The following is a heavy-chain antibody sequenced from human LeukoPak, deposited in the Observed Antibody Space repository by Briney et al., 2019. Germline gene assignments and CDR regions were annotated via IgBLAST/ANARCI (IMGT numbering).Heavy chain of an antibody. CDR3: TTVLRDSSGYYRKHYYYYMDV. J-gene: IGHJ6*03. V-gene: IGHV3-15*01. CDR2: IKSKTDGGTT. CDR1: GFTFSNAW. Sequence: PGGSLRLSCAASGFTFSNAWMSWVRQAPGKGLEWVGRIKSKTDGGTTDYAAPVKGRFTISRDDSKNTLYLQMNSLKTEDTAVYYCTTVLRDSSGYYRKHYYYYMDVWGKGTTVTVSS. D-gene: IGHD3-22*01.